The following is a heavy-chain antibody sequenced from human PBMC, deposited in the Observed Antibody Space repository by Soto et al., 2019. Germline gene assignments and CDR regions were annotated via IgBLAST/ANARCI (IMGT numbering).Heavy chain of an antibody. V-gene: IGHV1-2*02. CDR1: GYTFTGYY. Sequence: GXSVKVSCKASGYTFTGYYIHWVRQAPVQGLEWMGSISPNSRGRNYAQRFQGSVTMTMDTSITTVYMEISGLTSDDTAGYYCAKNEHSESHYGIDFWGQGTLVTVYS. CDR3: AKNEHSESHYGIDF. J-gene: IGHJ4*02. CDR2: ISPNSRGR. D-gene: IGHD4-17*01.